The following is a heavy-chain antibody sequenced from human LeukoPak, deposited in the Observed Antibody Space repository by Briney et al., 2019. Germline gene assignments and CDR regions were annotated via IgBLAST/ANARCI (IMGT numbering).Heavy chain of an antibody. CDR3: ASHYDFWSGFDY. CDR2: IYYSGST. CDR1: GGSISSSSYY. D-gene: IGHD3-3*01. Sequence: PSETLSLTCTVSGGSISSSSYYWGWIRQPPGKGLEWIGSIYYSGSTYYNPSLKSRVTISVDRSKNQFSLKLSSVTAADTAVYYCASHYDFWSGFDYWGQGTLVTVSS. J-gene: IGHJ4*02. V-gene: IGHV4-39*07.